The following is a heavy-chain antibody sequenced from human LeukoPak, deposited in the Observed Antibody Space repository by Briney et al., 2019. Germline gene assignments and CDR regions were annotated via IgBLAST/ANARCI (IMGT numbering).Heavy chain of an antibody. CDR3: AKDSRSGYYENWFDP. J-gene: IGHJ5*02. Sequence: GGSLRLSCAASGFTFDDYAMHWVRQAPGKGLEWVSGISWNSGSIGYADSVKGRFTISRDNAKNSLYLQMNSLRAEDTALYYCAKDSRSGYYENWFDPWGQGTLVTVPS. V-gene: IGHV3-9*01. D-gene: IGHD3-22*01. CDR1: GFTFDDYA. CDR2: ISWNSGSI.